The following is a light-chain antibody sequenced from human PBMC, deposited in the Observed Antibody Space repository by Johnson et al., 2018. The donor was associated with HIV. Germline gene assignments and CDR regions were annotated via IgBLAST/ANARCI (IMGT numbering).Light chain of an antibody. J-gene: IGLJ1*01. CDR3: GIWDSSLRGV. CDR2: ENN. Sequence: QSMLTQPPSVSAAPGQKVTISCSGSTSNIGNNYVSWYQQLPGTAPKLLIYENNKRPSGIPDRLSCSKSGTSATLGITGLQTVDEADYYCGIWDSSLRGVFGTGTNVTVL. V-gene: IGLV1-51*02. CDR1: TSNIGNNY.